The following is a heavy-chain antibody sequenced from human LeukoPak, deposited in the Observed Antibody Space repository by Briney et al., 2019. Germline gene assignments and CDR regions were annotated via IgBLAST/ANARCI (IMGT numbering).Heavy chain of an antibody. J-gene: IGHJ4*02. CDR1: GFSFSTFG. Sequence: PGRSLRLSCAASGFSFSTFGMHWARRAPGKGLEWVSSVTGSGGTTFYADSVKGRFTISRDNSKNTLFLQMNSLRAEDTAVYYCARDGFFTPFFYFDYWGQGTLVTVSS. D-gene: IGHD3-3*01. CDR3: ARDGFFTPFFYFDY. CDR2: VTGSGGTT. V-gene: IGHV3-23*01.